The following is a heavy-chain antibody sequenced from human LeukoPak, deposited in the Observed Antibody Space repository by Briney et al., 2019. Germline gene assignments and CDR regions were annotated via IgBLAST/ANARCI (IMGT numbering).Heavy chain of an antibody. CDR3: ASVGSYYYYMDV. J-gene: IGHJ6*03. D-gene: IGHD2-15*01. Sequence: GAPLSLSCAASGFTFSNYWMSWVRKAPGKGLEGVANIKQNGSEEYYVYSVKRLFTTSRDNAKTSQFLQMNSMRAEDTAVYYCASVGSYYYYMDVWGKGTTVTVSS. CDR1: GFTFSNYW. V-gene: IGHV3-7*01. CDR2: IKQNGSEE.